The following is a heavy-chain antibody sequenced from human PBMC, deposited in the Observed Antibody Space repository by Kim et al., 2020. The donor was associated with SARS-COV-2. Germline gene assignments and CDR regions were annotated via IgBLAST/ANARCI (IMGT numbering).Heavy chain of an antibody. J-gene: IGHJ3*02. CDR2: ISSSGSTI. CDR3: ARENGVLDWLVHWGAFDI. Sequence: GGSLRLSCAASGFTFSDYYMSWIRQAPGKGLEWVSYISSSGSTIYYADSVKGRFTISRDNAKNSLYLQMNSLRAEDTAVYYCARENGVLDWLVHWGAFDIWGQGTMVTVSS. CDR1: GFTFSDYY. V-gene: IGHV3-11*01. D-gene: IGHD6-19*01.